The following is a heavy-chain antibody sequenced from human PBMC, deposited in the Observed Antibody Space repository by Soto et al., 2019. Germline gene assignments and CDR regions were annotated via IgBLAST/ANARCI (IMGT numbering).Heavy chain of an antibody. CDR2: INSDGSST. CDR3: ARVDKTEYYDFWSGYPLYGMDV. D-gene: IGHD3-3*01. Sequence: EVQLVESGGGLVQPGGSLRLSCAASGFTFSSYWMHWVRQAPGKGLVWVSRINSDGSSTSYADSVKGRFTISRDNATNTLYLQMNSLRAEDTAVYYCARVDKTEYYDFWSGYPLYGMDVWGQGTTVTVSS. V-gene: IGHV3-74*01. J-gene: IGHJ6*02. CDR1: GFTFSSYW.